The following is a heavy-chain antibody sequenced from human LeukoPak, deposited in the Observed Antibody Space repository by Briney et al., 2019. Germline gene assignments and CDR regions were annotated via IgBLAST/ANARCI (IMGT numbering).Heavy chain of an antibody. Sequence: GGSLRLSCAASGFTFNSPWMHWVRQAPGKGLVRVSCINSDGSTTSYADSVKGRFTISRDNAKNTLYLQMNSLRAEDTAVYYCARGLYYDRSGYYYKGNWFDPWGQGTLVTVSS. D-gene: IGHD3-22*01. CDR2: INSDGSTT. J-gene: IGHJ5*02. CDR3: ARGLYYDRSGYYYKGNWFDP. V-gene: IGHV3-74*01. CDR1: GFTFNSPW.